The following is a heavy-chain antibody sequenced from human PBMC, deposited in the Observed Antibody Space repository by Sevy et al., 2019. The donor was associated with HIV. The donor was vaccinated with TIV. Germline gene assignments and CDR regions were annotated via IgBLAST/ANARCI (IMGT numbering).Heavy chain of an antibody. CDR1: GGSISSSSYY. CDR3: ARQILRPKSRYLHAFDI. CDR2: IYYSGST. Sequence: SETLSLTCSVSGGSISSSSYYWGWIRQPPGKGLEWIGSIYYSGSTTYNPSLRSRVTCSVDTSKNQLSLNLNSVTAADTAVYYCARQILRPKSRYLHAFDIWGQGTMVTVSS. J-gene: IGHJ3*02. D-gene: IGHD2-15*01. V-gene: IGHV4-39*01.